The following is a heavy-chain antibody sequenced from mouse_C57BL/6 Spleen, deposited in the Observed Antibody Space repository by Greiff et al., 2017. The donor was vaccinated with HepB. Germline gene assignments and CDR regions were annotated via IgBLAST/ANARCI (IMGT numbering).Heavy chain of an antibody. J-gene: IGHJ2*01. V-gene: IGHV14-3*01. Sequence: VQLQQSVAELVRPGASVKLSCTASGFNIKNNYMHWVKQRPEQGLEWIGRIDPANGNTKYAPKFQGKATITADTSSNTAYLQLSSLTSEDTAIYYCASPGIYYGNFFYFDYWGQVTTLTVSS. CDR1: GFNIKNNY. D-gene: IGHD2-1*01. CDR2: IDPANGNT. CDR3: ASPGIYYGNFFYFDY.